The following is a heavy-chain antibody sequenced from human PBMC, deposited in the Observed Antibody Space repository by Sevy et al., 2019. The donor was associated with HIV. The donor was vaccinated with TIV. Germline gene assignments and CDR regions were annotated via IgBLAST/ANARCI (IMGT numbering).Heavy chain of an antibody. V-gene: IGHV3-30-3*01. CDR1: GFTFSSYA. CDR3: ASLYDFWSGYPTNPPNIDY. Sequence: GGSLRLSCAASGFTFSSYAMHWVRQAPGKGLEWVAVISYDGSNKYYADSVKGRFTISRDNSKNTSYLQMNSVRAEDTAVYYCASLYDFWSGYPTNPPNIDYWGQGTLVTVSS. D-gene: IGHD3-3*01. CDR2: ISYDGSNK. J-gene: IGHJ4*02.